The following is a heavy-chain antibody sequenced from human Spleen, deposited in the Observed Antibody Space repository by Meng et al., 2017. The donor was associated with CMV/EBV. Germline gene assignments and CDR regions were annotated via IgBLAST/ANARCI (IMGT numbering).Heavy chain of an antibody. CDR3: ARNARGAIFGYVFDI. J-gene: IGHJ3*02. CDR1: GFTFSDYY. Sequence: GGSLRLSCAVSGFTFSDYYMSWIRQAPGKGLEWVSLISWDDGSSDYADSVKGRFTISRDNSRNSLYLQMSSLKTEDTALYYCARNARGAIFGYVFDIWGQGTMVTVSS. V-gene: IGHV3-43*01. D-gene: IGHD3-3*01. CDR2: ISWDDGSS.